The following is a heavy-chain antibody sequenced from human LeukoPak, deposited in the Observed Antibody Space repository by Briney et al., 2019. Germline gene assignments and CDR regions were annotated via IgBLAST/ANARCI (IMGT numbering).Heavy chain of an antibody. V-gene: IGHV4-59*08. CDR2: INYYGTT. CDR1: GGCLHRYY. CDR3: ARYCNDGNCDSKALDY. Sequence: SETLSLTCTDFGGCLHRYYWSWLRQPPGKGVAGMGWINYYGTTRYNPSLKGRVSVSVEASKNQFSLKLSSVAAADTAVYYCARYCNDGNCDSKALDYWGQGTLVTVSS. D-gene: IGHD2/OR15-2a*01. J-gene: IGHJ4*02.